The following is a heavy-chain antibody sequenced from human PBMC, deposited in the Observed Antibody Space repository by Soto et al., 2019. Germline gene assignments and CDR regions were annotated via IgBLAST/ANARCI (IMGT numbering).Heavy chain of an antibody. CDR1: GFSLNTGGAG. J-gene: IGHJ5*02. Sequence: QITLKESGPTLVKPTQTLTLMCTFSGFSLNTGGAGVSWIRQPPGKALEWLALIYWDDDKRYSPSLKTILTITKDTSKNQVVRRMNNMDPVDTAKYYCAHSEYTSPLHFDPWGQGTLVTVSS. CDR3: AHSEYTSPLHFDP. D-gene: IGHD6-6*01. CDR2: IYWDDDK. V-gene: IGHV2-5*02.